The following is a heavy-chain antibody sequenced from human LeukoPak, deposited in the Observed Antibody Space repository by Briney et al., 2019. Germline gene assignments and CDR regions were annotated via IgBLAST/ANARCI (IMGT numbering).Heavy chain of an antibody. Sequence: GGSLRLSCAASGFTFSSYGMHWVRQAPGKGLEWVAVISYDGSNKYYADSVKGRFTISRDNPKNTLYLQMSSLRAEDTAVYYCVKASVYGDYALGYWGQGTLVTVSS. CDR1: GFTFSSYG. CDR2: ISYDGSNK. CDR3: VKASVYGDYALGY. J-gene: IGHJ4*02. V-gene: IGHV3-30*18. D-gene: IGHD4-17*01.